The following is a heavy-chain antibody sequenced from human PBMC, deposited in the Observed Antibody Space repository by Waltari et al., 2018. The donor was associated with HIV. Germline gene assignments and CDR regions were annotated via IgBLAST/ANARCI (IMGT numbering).Heavy chain of an antibody. J-gene: IGHJ4*02. V-gene: IGHV4-39*07. Sequence: QLQLQESGPGLVKPSETLSLTCTVSGGSISSSSYYWGWIRPPPGKGLEWIGSIYYSGSTYYNPSLKSRVTISVDTSKNQFSLKLSSVTAADTAVYYCARQRMTTVTVFDYWGQGTLVTVSS. CDR3: ARQRMTTVTVFDY. CDR1: GGSISSSSYY. CDR2: IYYSGST. D-gene: IGHD4-17*01.